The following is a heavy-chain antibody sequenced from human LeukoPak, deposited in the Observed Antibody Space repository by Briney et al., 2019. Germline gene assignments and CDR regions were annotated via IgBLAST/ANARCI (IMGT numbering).Heavy chain of an antibody. CDR1: GYTFTDYY. V-gene: IGHV1-2*02. CDR2: INPNSGGT. CDR3: ARDAFGHDTSDYSPFDY. Sequence: ASVKVSCKAAGYTFTDYYIHWVRQAPGQGLEWMGWINPNSGGTKYAQRFQGRVTMTKDTSISTVYMELGRLRSDDTAVFYCARDAFGHDTSDYSPFDYWGQGILVTVSS. D-gene: IGHD3-22*01. J-gene: IGHJ4*02.